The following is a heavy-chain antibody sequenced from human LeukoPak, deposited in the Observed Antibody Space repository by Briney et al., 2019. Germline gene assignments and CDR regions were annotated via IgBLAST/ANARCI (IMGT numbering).Heavy chain of an antibody. D-gene: IGHD3-16*01. CDR1: GYSIISGYY. CDR3: ARHGLYSGFDI. J-gene: IGHJ3*02. Sequence: QPSETLSLTCTVSGYSIISGYYWGWIRQPPGKGLEWIGSIYHSGSTSYNPSLKSRVTISVDMSKNQFSLKLSSVTATDTAVYYCARHGLYSGFDIWGQGTMVPVSS. CDR2: IYHSGST. V-gene: IGHV4-38-2*02.